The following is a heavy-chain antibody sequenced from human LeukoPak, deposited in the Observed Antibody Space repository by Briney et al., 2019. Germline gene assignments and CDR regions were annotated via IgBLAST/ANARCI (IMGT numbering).Heavy chain of an antibody. Sequence: ASVKVSCKASGYTFSIYAISWVRQAPGQGLEWMGWISAYNGNSNSAQKIQGRVTMTTDTSTRTAYMELSNLRSDDTAVYYCARLFGGANDAFDIWGQGTMVTVSS. V-gene: IGHV1-18*01. CDR2: ISAYNGNS. D-gene: IGHD2-21*01. CDR1: GYTFSIYA. CDR3: ARLFGGANDAFDI. J-gene: IGHJ3*02.